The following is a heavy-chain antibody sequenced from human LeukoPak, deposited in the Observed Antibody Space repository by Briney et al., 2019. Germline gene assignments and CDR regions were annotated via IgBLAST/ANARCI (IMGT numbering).Heavy chain of an antibody. D-gene: IGHD5/OR15-5a*01. CDR3: ARDWLSTGNDY. V-gene: IGHV1-46*01. J-gene: IGHJ4*02. CDR1: GYTFTSYY. Sequence: ASVKVTCKASGYTFTSYYMHWVRQAPGQGLDWMGIINPSGGSTSYAQKFQGRVTMTRDTSTSTVYMELSSLRSEDTAVYYCARDWLSTGNDYWGQGTLVTVSS. CDR2: INPSGGST.